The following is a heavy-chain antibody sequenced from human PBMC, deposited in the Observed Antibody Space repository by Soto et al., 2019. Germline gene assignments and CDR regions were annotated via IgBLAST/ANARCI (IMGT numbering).Heavy chain of an antibody. D-gene: IGHD5-18*01. J-gene: IGHJ6*02. CDR2: IYYSGST. Sequence: SETLSLTCTVSGGSISSYYWSWVRQPPGKGLEWIGYIYYSGSTNYNPSLKSRVTISVDTSKNQFSLKLSAVTAADTAVYYCARTGYSYGYYYYYGMDVWGQGTTVTVSS. V-gene: IGHV4-59*01. CDR3: ARTGYSYGYYYYYGMDV. CDR1: GGSISSYY.